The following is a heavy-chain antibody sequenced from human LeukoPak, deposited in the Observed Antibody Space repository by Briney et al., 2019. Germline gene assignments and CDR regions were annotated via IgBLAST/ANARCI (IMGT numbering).Heavy chain of an antibody. CDR1: GITLSNYG. CDR3: AKRGVVIRVILVGFHKEAYYFDS. CDR2: I. D-gene: IGHD3-10*01. Sequence: PGGSLRLSCAVSGITLSNYGMSWVRQALGKGLEWVAGIKGRLTISRDNPKNTLFLQMNSLRAEDTAVYFCAKRGVVIRVILVGFHKEAYYFDSWGQGALVTVSS. J-gene: IGHJ4*02. V-gene: IGHV3-23*01.